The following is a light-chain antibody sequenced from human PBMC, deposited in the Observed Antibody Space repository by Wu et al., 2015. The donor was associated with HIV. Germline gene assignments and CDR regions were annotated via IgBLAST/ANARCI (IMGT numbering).Light chain of an antibody. V-gene: IGKV3D-15*01. CDR3: QQYDNWRT. CDR2: NAY. CDR1: QNVNNY. J-gene: IGKJ1*01. Sequence: EIVLTQSPGTLSLSPGERATLSCRTSQNVNNYLAWYQQKPGQAPRLLIYNAYARATGIPARFSGSGSGTEFTLTISSLQSEDFALYYCQQYDNWRTFGQGTKVEIK.